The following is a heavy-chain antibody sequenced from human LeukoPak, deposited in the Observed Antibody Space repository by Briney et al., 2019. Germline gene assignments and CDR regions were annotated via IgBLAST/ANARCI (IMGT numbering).Heavy chain of an antibody. Sequence: GGSLRLSCAASGFTSSTYWMSWVRQAPGKGLEWVANIKQDGSEKCYVDSVKGRFTISRDNAKSSVYLQMNSLRVEDTAVYYCARELGHDPASGMDVWGQGTTVTVSS. CDR3: ARELGHDPASGMDV. CDR1: GFTSSTYW. CDR2: IKQDGSEK. V-gene: IGHV3-7*01. D-gene: IGHD1-26*01. J-gene: IGHJ6*02.